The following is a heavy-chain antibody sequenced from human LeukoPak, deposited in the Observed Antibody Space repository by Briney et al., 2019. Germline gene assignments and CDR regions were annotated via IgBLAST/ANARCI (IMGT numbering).Heavy chain of an antibody. J-gene: IGHJ4*02. CDR1: GFTFSSYG. D-gene: IGHD6-6*01. V-gene: IGHV3-30*02. CDR3: AKDLGSSSAFDY. CDR2: IRYDGSNK. Sequence: GGSLRLSCAASGFTFSSYGMHWVRQAPGKGLEWVAFIRYDGSNKYCADSVKGRFTISRDNSKNTLYLQMNSLRAEDTAVYYCAKDLGSSSAFDYWGQGTLVTVSS.